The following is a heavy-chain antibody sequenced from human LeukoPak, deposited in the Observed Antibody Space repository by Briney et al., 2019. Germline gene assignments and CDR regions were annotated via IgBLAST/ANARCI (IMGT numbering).Heavy chain of an antibody. J-gene: IGHJ3*02. V-gene: IGHV3-7*01. CDR2: IKQDGSEK. Sequence: GGSLRLSCAASGFTFSSYWMSWVRQAPGKGLEWVANIKQDGSEKYYVDSVKGRFTISRDNAKNSLYLQMNSLRAADTAVYYWARADYSRDAFDIWGQGKMVTVSS. D-gene: IGHD6-13*01. CDR3: ARADYSRDAFDI. CDR1: GFTFSSYW.